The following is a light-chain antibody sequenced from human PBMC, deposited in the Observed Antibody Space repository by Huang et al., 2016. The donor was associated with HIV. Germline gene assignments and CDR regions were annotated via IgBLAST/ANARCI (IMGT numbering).Light chain of an antibody. J-gene: IGKJ4*01. CDR3: QQRSKWPLT. V-gene: IGKV3-11*01. CDR1: QSIGTY. CDR2: DAS. Sequence: EIVLTQSPVTLSLSPCDRATLSCRASQSIGTYLAWYQQKSVQAPRLLIDDASNRAAGVPARIDGSGSETDFTLGIDSLDPDDFAIYHCQQRSKWPLTFGGGTKVEMK.